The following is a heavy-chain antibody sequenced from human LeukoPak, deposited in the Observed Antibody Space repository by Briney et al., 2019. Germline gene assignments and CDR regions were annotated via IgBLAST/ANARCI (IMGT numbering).Heavy chain of an antibody. CDR1: GGSISSYY. J-gene: IGHJ4*02. V-gene: IGHV4-59*01. D-gene: IGHD5-24*01. Sequence: SETLSLTCTVSGGSISSYYWSWIRQPPGKGLEWIGYIHYSGSTNYNPSLKSRVTISVDTSKNQFSLKLSSVTAADTAVYYCARTVATIPPEPFDYWGQGTLVTVSS. CDR3: ARTVATIPPEPFDY. CDR2: IHYSGST.